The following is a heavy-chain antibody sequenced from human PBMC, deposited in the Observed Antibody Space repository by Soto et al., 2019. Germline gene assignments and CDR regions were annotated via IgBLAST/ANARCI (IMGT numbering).Heavy chain of an antibody. D-gene: IGHD2-15*01. V-gene: IGHV1-69*01. CDR1: GGTFSKYA. Sequence: QVQLVQSGAELKKPGSSVKVSCKASGGTFSKYAISWVRQAPGQGLEWLGGIIPMFGTPNYAQKFQGRVTIRADESATTAYLQVSSLRSADTAVYFCVRPLRARNFYHGLTAWGQGTTVTVPS. CDR3: VRPLRARNFYHGLTA. J-gene: IGHJ6*02. CDR2: IIPMFGTP.